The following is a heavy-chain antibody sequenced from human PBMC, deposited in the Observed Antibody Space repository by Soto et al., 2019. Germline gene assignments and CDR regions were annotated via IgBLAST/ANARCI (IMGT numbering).Heavy chain of an antibody. Sequence: GGSLRLSCAASGFTFTSYAMGWVRLTPGKGLEWVSAISGSGSNTFYADSVRGRFTISRDNSKNTVFLQMNNLRAEDTAVYFCARDRANFDYWGQGTRVTV. CDR2: ISGSGSNT. CDR3: ARDRANFDY. V-gene: IGHV3-23*01. CDR1: GFTFTSYA. J-gene: IGHJ4*02. D-gene: IGHD1-26*01.